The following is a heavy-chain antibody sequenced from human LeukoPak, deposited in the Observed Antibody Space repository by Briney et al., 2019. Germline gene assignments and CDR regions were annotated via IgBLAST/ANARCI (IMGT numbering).Heavy chain of an antibody. CDR3: AKEEGTRIQLWLRPGRNWFDP. CDR1: GFTFSSYG. V-gene: IGHV3-23*01. Sequence: GGSLRLSCAASGFTFSSYGMSWVRQAPGKGLEWVSAISGSGGSTYYADSVKGRFTISRDNSKNTLYLQMNSLRAEDTAVYYCAKEEGTRIQLWLRPGRNWFDPWGQGTLVTVSS. J-gene: IGHJ5*02. D-gene: IGHD5-18*01. CDR2: ISGSGGST.